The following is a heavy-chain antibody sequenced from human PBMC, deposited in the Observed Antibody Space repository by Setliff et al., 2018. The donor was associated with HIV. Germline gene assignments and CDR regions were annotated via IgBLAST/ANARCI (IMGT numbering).Heavy chain of an antibody. J-gene: IGHJ3*02. CDR2: LIPIVDIT. Sequence: SVKVSCKASGGTFSNYAFSWVRQAPGQGLEWMGGLIPIVDITKSTQKFRDRVTFPADKSTKTAQMELSGLTFEDTAVYYCAKGPNFEDAFDIWGQGTVVTVSS. V-gene: IGHV1-69*10. CDR3: AKGPNFEDAFDI. CDR1: GGTFSNYA. D-gene: IGHD2-8*01.